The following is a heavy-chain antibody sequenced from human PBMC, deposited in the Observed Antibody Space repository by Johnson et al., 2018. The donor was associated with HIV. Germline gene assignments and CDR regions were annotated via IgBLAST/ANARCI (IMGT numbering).Heavy chain of an antibody. CDR1: GFTFSSYA. D-gene: IGHD6-6*01. CDR3: AKGGIATRFFDI. J-gene: IGHJ3*02. V-gene: IGHV3-23*04. CDR2: ISGSGGST. Sequence: VQLVESGGGLVQPGGSLRLSCAVSGFTFSSYAMSWVRQAPGKGLEWVSAISGSGGSTYYADSVKGRFTISRDNSKNTLYLQMNSLRAEDTALYYCAKGGIATRFFDIWGQGTMVTVSS.